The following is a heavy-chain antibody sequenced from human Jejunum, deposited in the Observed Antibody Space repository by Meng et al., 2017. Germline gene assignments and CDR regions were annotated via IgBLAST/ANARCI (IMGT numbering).Heavy chain of an antibody. CDR3: ARWKDGHNIFDY. J-gene: IGHJ4*02. D-gene: IGHD2/OR15-2a*01. V-gene: IGHV3-11*01. CDR1: EFSFSDSY. CDR2: IGSSGSNI. Sequence: QVQLVESGGGVVKPGGYLRLSCAASEFSFSDSYMNLIRQAPGKGLEWISFIGSSGSNINYADFVKGRFTISRDNAKNSLYLQMNSRRAEDTAVYYCARWKDGHNIFDYWGQGDLVTVSS.